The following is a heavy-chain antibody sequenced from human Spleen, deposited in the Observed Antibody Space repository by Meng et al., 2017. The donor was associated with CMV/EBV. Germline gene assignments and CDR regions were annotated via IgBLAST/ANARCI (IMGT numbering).Heavy chain of an antibody. J-gene: IGHJ5*02. Sequence: ASVKVSCKASGYTFTTYGITWVRQAPGQGLEWMGWISPNNGNTNYAQKVQGRVTMTTDTSTSTAYMELSSLRSEDTAVYYCASGGGYCSSTSCYNRIAWFDPWGQGTLVTVSS. CDR1: GYTFTTYG. V-gene: IGHV1-18*01. CDR3: ASGGGYCSSTSCYNRIAWFDP. D-gene: IGHD2-2*02. CDR2: ISPNNGNT.